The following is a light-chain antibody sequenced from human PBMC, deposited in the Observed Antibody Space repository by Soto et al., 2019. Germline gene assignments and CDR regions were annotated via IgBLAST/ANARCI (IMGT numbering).Light chain of an antibody. CDR3: QQYDSSPSFT. J-gene: IGKJ3*01. CDR1: QSVSSSY. CDR2: GAS. Sequence: EIVLTQSPGTLSLSPGERATLSCRASQSVSSSYLAWYQQRPGQAPRLLIYGASGRATGIPDRFSGSGSGTDFTLTISRLEPEDFAVYYCQQYDSSPSFTFGPGTKADIK. V-gene: IGKV3-20*01.